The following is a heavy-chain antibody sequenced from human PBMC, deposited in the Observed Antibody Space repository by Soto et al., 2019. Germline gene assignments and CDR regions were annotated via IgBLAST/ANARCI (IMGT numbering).Heavy chain of an antibody. Sequence: QVQLVQSGAEVKKPGSSVKVSCKASGGTFSSYAISWVRQAPGQGLEWMGGIIPIFGTANYAQKFQGRVTITADESTSTADMELSSLRSEDTAVYSCARGDSSSSLYYFDDWGQGTLVTVSS. CDR3: ARGDSSSSLYYFDD. J-gene: IGHJ4*02. V-gene: IGHV1-69*12. CDR2: IIPIFGTA. D-gene: IGHD6-6*01. CDR1: GGTFSSYA.